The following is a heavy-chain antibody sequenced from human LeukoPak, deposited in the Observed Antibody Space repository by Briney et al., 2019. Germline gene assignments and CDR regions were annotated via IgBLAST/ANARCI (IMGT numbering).Heavy chain of an antibody. V-gene: IGHV3-23*01. CDR1: GFTFSSYA. CDR2: ISGSGGST. D-gene: IGHD3-10*01. J-gene: IGHJ6*02. CDR3: ANWVVRGVFIPYGMDV. Sequence: GGSLRLSCAASGFTFSSYAMSWVRQAPGKGLEWVSAISGSGGSTYYADSVKGRFTISRDNSKNTLYLQMNSLRAEDTAVYYCANWVVRGVFIPYGMDVWGQGTTVTVSS.